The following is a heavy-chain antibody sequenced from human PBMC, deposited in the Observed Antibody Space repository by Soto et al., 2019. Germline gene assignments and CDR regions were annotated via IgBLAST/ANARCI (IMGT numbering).Heavy chain of an antibody. V-gene: IGHV3-33*01. CDR1: GFTFSSYG. CDR2: IWYDGSNK. J-gene: IGHJ6*02. Sequence: QVQLVESGGGVVQPGRSLRLSCAASGFTFSSYGMHWVRQAPGKGLEWVAVIWYDGSNKYYADSVKGRFTISRDNSKNTLYLQMNSLRAEDTAVYYCAREYYGSGSYDEKYYYYYYGMDVWGQGTTVTVSS. CDR3: AREYYGSGSYDEKYYYYYYGMDV. D-gene: IGHD3-10*01.